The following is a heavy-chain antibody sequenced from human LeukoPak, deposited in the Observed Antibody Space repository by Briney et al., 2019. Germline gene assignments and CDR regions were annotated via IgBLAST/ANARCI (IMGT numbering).Heavy chain of an antibody. V-gene: IGHV1-2*02. CDR3: ARVYSGSLVSLDY. CDR2: MNANSGGT. D-gene: IGHD3-10*01. J-gene: IGHJ4*02. CDR1: GYTFTRYY. Sequence: ASVNVSCKASGYTFTRYYMHWVRQAPGQGLESMGWMNANSGGTNYAQKLQGRVTMTTDTSTSTAYMELRRLRSDETAVYYCARVYSGSLVSLDYWGQGTLVTVSS.